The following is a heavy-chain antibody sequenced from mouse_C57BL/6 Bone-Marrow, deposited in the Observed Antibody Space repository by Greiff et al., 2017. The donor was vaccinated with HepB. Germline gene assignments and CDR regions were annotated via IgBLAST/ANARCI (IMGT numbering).Heavy chain of an antibody. CDR3: ARAPFYYDYPYYAMDY. D-gene: IGHD2-4*01. J-gene: IGHJ4*01. Sequence: EVMLVESGGGLVKPGGSLKLSCAASGFTFSDYGMHWVRQAPEKGLEWVAYISSGSSTIYYADTVKGRFTISRDNAKNTLFLQMTRLRSEDTAMYYCARAPFYYDYPYYAMDYWGQGTSVTVSS. V-gene: IGHV5-17*01. CDR1: GFTFSDYG. CDR2: ISSGSSTI.